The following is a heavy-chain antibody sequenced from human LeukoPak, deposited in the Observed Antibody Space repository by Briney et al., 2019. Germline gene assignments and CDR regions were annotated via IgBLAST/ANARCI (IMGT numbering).Heavy chain of an antibody. CDR3: AKDSRWLQLMGAFDI. Sequence: GGSLRPSCAASGFTFDDYAMHWVRQAPGKGLKWVSGISWNSGSIGYADSVKGRFTISRDNAKNSLYLQMNSLRAEDTALYYCAKDSRWLQLMGAFDIWGQGTMVTVSS. D-gene: IGHD5-24*01. J-gene: IGHJ3*02. V-gene: IGHV3-9*01. CDR1: GFTFDDYA. CDR2: ISWNSGSI.